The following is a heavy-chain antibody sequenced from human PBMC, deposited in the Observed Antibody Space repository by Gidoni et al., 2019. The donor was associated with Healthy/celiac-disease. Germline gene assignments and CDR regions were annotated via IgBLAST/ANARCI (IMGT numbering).Heavy chain of an antibody. CDR3: ARGIGDSGYDKYYFDY. CDR2: IYHSGST. V-gene: IGHV4-38-2*01. CDR1: GYSISSGYY. D-gene: IGHD5-12*01. J-gene: IGHJ4*02. Sequence: QVQLQESGPGLVKPSETLSLTCAVSGYSISSGYYWGWIRQPPGKGLEWIGSIYHSGSTYYNPSLKSRVTISVDTSKNQFSLKLSSVTAADTAVYYCARGIGDSGYDKYYFDYWGQGTLVTVSS.